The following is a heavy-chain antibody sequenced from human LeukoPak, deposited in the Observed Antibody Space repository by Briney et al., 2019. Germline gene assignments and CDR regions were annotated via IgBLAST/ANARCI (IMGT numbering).Heavy chain of an antibody. V-gene: IGHV4-59*01. CDR3: ETAPSLGYYDY. D-gene: IGHD3-22*01. CDR2: IYYSGST. Sequence: KASETLSLTCTVSGDSISSYFWSWSRQPPGKGLERIGYIYYSGSTNYNPSLKSRVTISVDTSKNQFSLKLSSVTAADTAVYYCETAPSLGYYDYWGQGTLVTVSS. J-gene: IGHJ4*02. CDR1: GDSISSYF.